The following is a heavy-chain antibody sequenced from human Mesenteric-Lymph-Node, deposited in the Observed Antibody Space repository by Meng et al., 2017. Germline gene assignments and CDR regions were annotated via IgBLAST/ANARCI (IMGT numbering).Heavy chain of an antibody. J-gene: IGHJ4*02. V-gene: IGHV3-23*01. CDR3: AKTAKYSSNWYDY. D-gene: IGHD6-13*01. CDR1: GFTFSRYA. CDR2: ISGSGGNT. Sequence: EVQLLESGGGLVQHGGSLRLSFAASGFTFSRYAMSWVRQAPGKGLEWVSGISGSGGNTYYADSVKGRFTVSRDNSKNTLYLQMNSLRAEDTAVYYCAKTAKYSSNWYDYWGQGNLVTVSS.